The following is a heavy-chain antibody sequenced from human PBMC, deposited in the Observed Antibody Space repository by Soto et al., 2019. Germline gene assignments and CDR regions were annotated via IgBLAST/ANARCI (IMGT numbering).Heavy chain of an antibody. CDR2: IKSKTDGGTT. Sequence: EVQLVESGGGLVKPGGSLRLSCAASGFTFSNAWMSWVRQAPGKGLEWVGRIKSKTDGGTTDYAAPVKGRFTISRDDSKNTLYQQMNRLKTEDTAVYYCTTYSSGWPTFYWGQGTLVNVSS. CDR1: GFTFSNAW. CDR3: TTYSSGWPTFY. J-gene: IGHJ4*02. V-gene: IGHV3-15*01. D-gene: IGHD6-19*01.